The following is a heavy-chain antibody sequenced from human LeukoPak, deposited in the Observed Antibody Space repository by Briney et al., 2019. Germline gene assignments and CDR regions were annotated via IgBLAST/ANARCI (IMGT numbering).Heavy chain of an antibody. CDR1: GGSMSSISYY. J-gene: IGHJ6*02. CDR2: IYYSGST. CDR3: ARTGSSSWNYYYYGMDV. V-gene: IGHV4-39*01. D-gene: IGHD6-13*01. Sequence: SETLSLTCTVSGGSMSSISYYWGWIRQPPGKGLEWIGSIYYSGSTYYNPSLKSRVTISVDAPKNQFSLKVSSVTAADTAVYYCARTGSSSWNYYYYGMDVWGQGTTVTVSS.